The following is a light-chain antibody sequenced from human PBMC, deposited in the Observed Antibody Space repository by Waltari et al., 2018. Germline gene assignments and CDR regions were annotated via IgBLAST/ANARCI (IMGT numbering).Light chain of an antibody. CDR1: RLRTLY. CDR3: HSRDSSGDVI. Sequence: SSEPTQDPAVSVALGQTVRITCQGDRLRTLYVSWFQQKPGQAPALVIYGKNNRPSGIPDRFSASTSGSTSSLTIIGAQAEDEADYYCHSRDSSGDVIIGGGTKLTVV. V-gene: IGLV3-19*01. CDR2: GKN. J-gene: IGLJ2*01.